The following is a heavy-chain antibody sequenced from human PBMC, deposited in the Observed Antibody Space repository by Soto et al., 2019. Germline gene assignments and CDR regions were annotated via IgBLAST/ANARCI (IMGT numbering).Heavy chain of an antibody. V-gene: IGHV3-11*01. CDR3: ATRGGGVPAAMRYYYYMDV. Sequence: GGSLRLSCAASGFTFSDYYMSWIRQAPGKGLEWVSYISSSGSTIYYADSVKGRFTISRDNAKNSLYLQMNSLRAEDTAVYYCATRGGGVPAAMRYYYYMDVWGKGTTVNVSS. J-gene: IGHJ6*03. D-gene: IGHD2-2*01. CDR1: GFTFSDYY. CDR2: ISSSGSTI.